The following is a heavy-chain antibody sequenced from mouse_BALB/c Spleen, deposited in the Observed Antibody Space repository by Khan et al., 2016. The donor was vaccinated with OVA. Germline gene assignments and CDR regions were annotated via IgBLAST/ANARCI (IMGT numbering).Heavy chain of an antibody. CDR2: IRNKANDYTT. CDR1: EFTFTDYY. CDR3: ERCGGSLALDY. V-gene: IGHV7-3*02. J-gene: IGHJ4*01. Sequence: EVELVESGGGLVQPGGSLKLSCTTSEFTFTDYYMNWVRQPPGEALEWFGFIRNKANDYTTDYSASVKGRFTISRDNSQSILFLQMNTLRAEDSAMYYCERCGGSLALDYWGQGTSVTVSS.